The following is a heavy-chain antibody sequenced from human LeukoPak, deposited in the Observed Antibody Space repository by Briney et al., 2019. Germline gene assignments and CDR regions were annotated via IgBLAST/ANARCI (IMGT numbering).Heavy chain of an antibody. CDR3: ARQIASAGTAGFDF. V-gene: IGHV4-4*07. CDR2: IYTTWST. D-gene: IGHD6-13*01. Sequence: PSETLSLTCTVSGGSISSYSWSWVRQPAGQGLEWMGRIYTTWSTNYNPSLKSRVTMSVDTSKNQFSLRLRSVTAADTAVYYCARQIASAGTAGFDFWGQGALVSVSS. J-gene: IGHJ4*02. CDR1: GGSISSYS.